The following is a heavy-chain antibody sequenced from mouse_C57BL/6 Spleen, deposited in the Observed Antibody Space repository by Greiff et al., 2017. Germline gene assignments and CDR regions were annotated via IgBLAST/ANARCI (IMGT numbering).Heavy chain of an antibody. D-gene: IGHD4-1*01. Sequence: VQLQQPGAELVMPGASVKLSCKASGYTFTSYWMHWVKQRPGQGLEWIGEIDPSDSYTNYNQKFKGKSTLTVDKSSSTAYMQLSSLTSEDSAVYYCARLLGLAMDYWGQGTSVTVSS. V-gene: IGHV1-69*01. CDR1: GYTFTSYW. CDR3: ARLLGLAMDY. J-gene: IGHJ4*01. CDR2: IDPSDSYT.